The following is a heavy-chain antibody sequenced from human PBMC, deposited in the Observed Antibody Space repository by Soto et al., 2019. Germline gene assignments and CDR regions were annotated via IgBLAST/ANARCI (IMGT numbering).Heavy chain of an antibody. V-gene: IGHV3-23*01. Sequence: EVHLLESGGGLVQPGGSLRLSCAASGFTFKTYAMSWVRQAPGKGLVWVSAISGSGSSTFYADSVKGRFTISRDNYLDTLYLQMNSLRPEDTAVYYCAHPRGFGVFDAYDFWGPGTMVTVSS. CDR1: GFTFKTYA. CDR2: ISGSGSST. D-gene: IGHD3-10*01. J-gene: IGHJ3*01. CDR3: AHPRGFGVFDAYDF.